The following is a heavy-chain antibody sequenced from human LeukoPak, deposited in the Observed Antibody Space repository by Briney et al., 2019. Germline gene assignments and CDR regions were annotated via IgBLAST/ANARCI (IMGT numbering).Heavy chain of an antibody. J-gene: IGHJ4*02. CDR1: GYTFTTYG. V-gene: IGHV1-18*01. CDR3: ARDSDWNVDY. Sequence: ASVKVSCKASGYTFTTYGITWIRQAPGQELEWLGWISPYNGATEYAQNLQDRVSMTTDTSTNTAYIEVRSLKSDDTAVYYCARDSDWNVDYWGQGTLVTVSS. CDR2: ISPYNGAT. D-gene: IGHD1-1*01.